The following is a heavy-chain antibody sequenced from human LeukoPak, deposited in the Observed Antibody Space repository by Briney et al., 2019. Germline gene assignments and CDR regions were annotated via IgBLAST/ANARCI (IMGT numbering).Heavy chain of an antibody. Sequence: GGSLRLSCAASGFTFSSYAVSWVRQAPGKGLEWVSAISGSGGSTYYADSVKGRFTISRDNSKNTLYLQMNSLRAEDTAVYYCAKAGNWNDAGLLYGMDVWGQGTTVTVSS. CDR3: AKAGNWNDAGLLYGMDV. J-gene: IGHJ6*02. D-gene: IGHD1-20*01. CDR1: GFTFSSYA. V-gene: IGHV3-23*01. CDR2: ISGSGGST.